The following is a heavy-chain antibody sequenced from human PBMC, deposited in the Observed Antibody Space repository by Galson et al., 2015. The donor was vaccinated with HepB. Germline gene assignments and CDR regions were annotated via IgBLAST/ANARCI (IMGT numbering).Heavy chain of an antibody. V-gene: IGHV2-70*11. Sequence: PALVKPTQTLTLTCTFSGFSLSTSGMCVSWIRQPPGKALEWLARIDWDDDKYYSTSLKTRLTISKDTSKNQVVLTMTNMDPVDTATYYCARNPPMIRIPDWYFDLWGRGTLVTVSS. CDR3: ARNPPMIRIPDWYFDL. CDR1: GFSLSTSGMC. D-gene: IGHD3-22*01. J-gene: IGHJ2*01. CDR2: IDWDDDK.